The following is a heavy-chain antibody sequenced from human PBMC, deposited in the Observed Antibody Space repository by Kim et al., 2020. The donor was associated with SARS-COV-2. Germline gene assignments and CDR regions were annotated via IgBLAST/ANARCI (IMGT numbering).Heavy chain of an antibody. V-gene: IGHV4-61*08. Sequence: SETLSLTCTVSGGSVSYVGYYWSWIRQPPGKGLELIGHVYYSGTTYYNPSLKSRVTISIDMSKNQFSLKLTSVTAADTAVYYCARDPMWDYGSRFYYYAMDVWGQGTTVTVSS. CDR3: ARDPMWDYGSRFYYYAMDV. CDR2: VYYSGTT. J-gene: IGHJ6*02. D-gene: IGHD4-17*01. CDR1: GGSVSYVGYY.